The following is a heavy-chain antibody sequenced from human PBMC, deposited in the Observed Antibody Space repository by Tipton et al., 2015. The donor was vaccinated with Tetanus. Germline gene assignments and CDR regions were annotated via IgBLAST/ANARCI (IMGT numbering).Heavy chain of an antibody. CDR2: IDQFGNT. CDR1: GGPFRGYY. V-gene: IGHV4-34*01. D-gene: IGHD5-18*01. CDR3: ARHRLTGDTEYGMDV. Sequence: TLSLTCAVSGGPFRGYYWSWIRQPPGMGLEWIGEIDQFGNTNYNPSLKSRVTISVDTSRNQFSLRLKSVTPADTAMYYCARHRLTGDTEYGMDVWGQGTTVTVSS. J-gene: IGHJ6*02.